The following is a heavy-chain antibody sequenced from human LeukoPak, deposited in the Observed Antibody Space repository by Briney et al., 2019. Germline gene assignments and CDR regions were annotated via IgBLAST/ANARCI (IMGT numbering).Heavy chain of an antibody. Sequence: ASVKVSCKASGYTFTSYGISWVRQAPGQGLEWMGWISAYNGNTNYAQKLQGRVTMTTDTSTSTAYMELRSLRSDDTAVYYCARAPPYDYVFELTDYWGQGTLVTVSS. V-gene: IGHV1-18*01. CDR3: ARAPPYDYVFELTDY. CDR2: ISAYNGNT. CDR1: GYTFTSYG. J-gene: IGHJ4*02. D-gene: IGHD3-16*01.